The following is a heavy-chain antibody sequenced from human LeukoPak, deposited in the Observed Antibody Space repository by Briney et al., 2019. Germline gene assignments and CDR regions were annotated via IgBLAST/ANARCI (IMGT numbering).Heavy chain of an antibody. CDR1: GFTFSSYE. V-gene: IGHV3-48*03. J-gene: IGHJ4*02. D-gene: IGHD2-2*01. Sequence: GGSLRLSCAASGFTFSSYEMNWVRQAPGKGLEWVSYISVSGGTIYYADSVKGRFTISRDNAKNSMYLQMNSLRAEDTAIYYCARDSIDGMGYCGSTSCFGLDYWGQGTLVTVSS. CDR2: ISVSGGTI. CDR3: ARDSIDGMGYCGSTSCFGLDY.